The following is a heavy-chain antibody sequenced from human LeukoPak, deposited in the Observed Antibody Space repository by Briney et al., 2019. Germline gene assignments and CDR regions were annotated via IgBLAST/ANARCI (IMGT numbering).Heavy chain of an antibody. J-gene: IGHJ4*02. D-gene: IGHD2-2*01. CDR1: GFTVSSNY. CDR3: AKDVYTYGTICFDS. V-gene: IGHV3-53*01. Sequence: GGSLRLSCAASGFTVSSNYMSWVRQAPGKGLECVSVIYSGGSTYYADSVKGRFTISRDNSKNTLYLQMNSLRAEDTAVYYCAKDVYTYGTICFDSWGRGTLVTVSS. CDR2: IYSGGST.